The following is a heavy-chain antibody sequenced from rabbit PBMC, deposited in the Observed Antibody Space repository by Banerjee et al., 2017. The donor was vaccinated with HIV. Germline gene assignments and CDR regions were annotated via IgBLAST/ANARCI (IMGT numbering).Heavy chain of an antibody. V-gene: IGHV1S45*01. D-gene: IGHD6-1*01. CDR1: GFSFSNKYV. CDR2: INTSSGNT. J-gene: IGHJ6*01. CDR3: AREKTGDATYVADMGYYGMDL. Sequence: QEQLEESGGDLVKPEGSLTLTCTASGFSFSNKYVMCWVRQAPGKGLEWIACINTSSGNTVYASWAKGRFTISKTSSTTVTLQMTSLTAADTATYFCAREKTGDATYVADMGYYGMDLWGQGTLVTVS.